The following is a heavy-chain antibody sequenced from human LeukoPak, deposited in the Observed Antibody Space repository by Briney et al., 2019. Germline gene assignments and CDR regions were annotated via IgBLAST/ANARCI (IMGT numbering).Heavy chain of an antibody. J-gene: IGHJ4*02. CDR2: LNPSDGDT. Sequence: GASVKVSCKASGHTFTSNSMHWVRQAPGQGLEWMGVLNPSDGDTTYAQKFQGRFTMTRDTSTGTFYMELSSLRFEDTAVYYCAGETDAFDYWGQGTLVTVSS. CDR3: AGETDAFDY. V-gene: IGHV1-46*03. CDR1: GHTFTSNS.